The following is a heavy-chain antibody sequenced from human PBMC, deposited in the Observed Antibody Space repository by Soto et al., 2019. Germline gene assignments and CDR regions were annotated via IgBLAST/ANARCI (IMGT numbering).Heavy chain of an antibody. V-gene: IGHV3-66*01. CDR1: GFDASVNF. CDR3: LIENYYSGMDV. J-gene: IGHJ6*02. CDR2: INNAGTT. Sequence: EVQLVESGGTLVQPGGSLKLSCAASGFDASVNFMTWVRQAPGKGLEWVTAINNAGTTFYADSVKGRFSISRDDSKNTLYLQMNSLSVEDTAMYFCLIENYYSGMDVWCHCTAVTVSS.